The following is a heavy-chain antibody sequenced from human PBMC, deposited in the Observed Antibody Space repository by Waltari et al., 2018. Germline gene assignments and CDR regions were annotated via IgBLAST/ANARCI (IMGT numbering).Heavy chain of an antibody. V-gene: IGHV3-74*03. CDR2: ITVDGSGT. CDR3: ARYVVVTAGDY. Sequence: EVQLVESGGGLVQPGGSLRLSCEASGFTFSSYWMHWVSQVPGKGLVGVGRITVDGSGTTYAASVKGRFTISRDNAKNTLFLQMNSLRDEDTAVYYCARYVVVTAGDYWGQGTLVAVSS. J-gene: IGHJ4*02. D-gene: IGHD2-21*02. CDR1: GFTFSSYW.